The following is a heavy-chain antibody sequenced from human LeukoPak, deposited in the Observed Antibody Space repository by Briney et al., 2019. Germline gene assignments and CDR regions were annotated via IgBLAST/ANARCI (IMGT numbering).Heavy chain of an antibody. D-gene: IGHD3-16*01. CDR3: ARTYRVIRDYAFDI. Sequence: ASMKVSCKASGYSFTGYYIHWVRQAPGQGLEWMGWINPTSGGTNYAQKFQGRVTMTRDTSISTAYMELSRLRSDDTAVYYCARTYRVIRDYAFDIWGQGTMVTISS. CDR2: INPTSGGT. J-gene: IGHJ3*02. CDR1: GYSFTGYY. V-gene: IGHV1-2*02.